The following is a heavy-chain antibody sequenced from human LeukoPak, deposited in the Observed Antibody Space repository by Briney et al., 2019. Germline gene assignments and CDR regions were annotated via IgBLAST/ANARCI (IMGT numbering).Heavy chain of an antibody. J-gene: IGHJ4*02. CDR1: GFIFSNYA. V-gene: IGHV3-23*01. CDR3: AKAELNCGGDCYALDY. Sequence: GGSLRLSCAASGFIFSNYAMSWVRQAAGKGLEWVSIIGHSGGSIYYAGSVKGRFTISRDNSKNTLYLQMNSLRAEDTAVYYCAKAELNCGGDCYALDYWGQGTLVTVSS. CDR2: IGHSGGSI. D-gene: IGHD2-21*02.